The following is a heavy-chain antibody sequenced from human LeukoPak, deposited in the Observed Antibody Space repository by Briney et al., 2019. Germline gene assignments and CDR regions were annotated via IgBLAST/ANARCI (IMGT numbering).Heavy chain of an antibody. D-gene: IGHD3-10*01. Sequence: PSETLSLTCTVSGGSISRYYGSWIRQPPGKGLEWIGYIYYSGSTNYNPSLKSRVTISVATSKNQFSLKLSSVTAADTAVYYCARAQGETYYYGSGSYVYYFDYWGQGTLVTVSS. V-gene: IGHV4-59*01. CDR3: ARAQGETYYYGSGSYVYYFDY. J-gene: IGHJ4*02. CDR2: IYYSGST. CDR1: GGSISRYY.